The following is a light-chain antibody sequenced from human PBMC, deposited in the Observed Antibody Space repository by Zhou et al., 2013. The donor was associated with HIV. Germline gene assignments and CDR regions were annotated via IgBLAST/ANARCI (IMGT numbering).Light chain of an antibody. Sequence: EIVMTQSPATLSVSPGERATLSCRASESVNTNLAWYQQKPGQAPRLLIYGASTRATGIPGRFSGSGFGTEFTLTISSVQSEDSSLYYCQQYNMWPPITFGQGTRLEIK. CDR1: ESVNTN. CDR2: GAS. J-gene: IGKJ5*01. V-gene: IGKV3-15*01. CDR3: QQYNMWPPIT.